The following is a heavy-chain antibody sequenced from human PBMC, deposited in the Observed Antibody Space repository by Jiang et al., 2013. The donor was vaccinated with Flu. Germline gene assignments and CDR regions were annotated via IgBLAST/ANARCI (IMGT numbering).Heavy chain of an antibody. D-gene: IGHD2-21*01. CDR3: ARRDCSTRNCYFTGGRFWFDP. CDR2: IRDNGDT. J-gene: IGHJ5*02. V-gene: IGHV4-59*01. CDR1: GDSISNYY. Sequence: GSGLVKPSETLSLTCTVSGDSISNYYWSWIRQSPGTGLEWIGYIRDNGDTKYNPSLNSRVTISVDTSKSQFSLKLSSVTAADTAVYFCARRDCSTRNCYFTGGRFWFDPWGQGTLVTVSS.